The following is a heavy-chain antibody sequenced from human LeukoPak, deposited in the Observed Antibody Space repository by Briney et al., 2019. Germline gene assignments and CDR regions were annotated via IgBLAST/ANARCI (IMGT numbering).Heavy chain of an antibody. Sequence: NPGRSLRLSCTASGFTFSDYAMSWFRQAPGKGLEWVGFIRNKAYGGTAEYAASVKGRFTISRDDSKTIAYLQMNSLKTEDTAVYYCTREKRYFDWFQADYWGQGTLVTVSS. CDR2: IRNKAYGGTA. D-gene: IGHD3-9*01. V-gene: IGHV3-49*05. CDR3: TREKRYFDWFQADY. J-gene: IGHJ4*02. CDR1: GFTFSDYA.